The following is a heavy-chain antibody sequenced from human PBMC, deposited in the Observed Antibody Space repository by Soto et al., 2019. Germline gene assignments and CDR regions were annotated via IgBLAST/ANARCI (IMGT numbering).Heavy chain of an antibody. J-gene: IGHJ4*03. CDR2: MNPNSGNT. Sequence: QVQLVQSGPEVKKPGSSVRVSCKASGYTFSSYDVNWVRQATGQGLEWMGWMNPNSGNTAYAQKFQGRVTMTRNTSTNTDYMELSSLRSEDTAIYYCAGERSGYLDNWGQGSPVTVSS. D-gene: IGHD3-3*01. CDR1: GYTFSSYD. CDR3: AGERSGYLDN. V-gene: IGHV1-8*01.